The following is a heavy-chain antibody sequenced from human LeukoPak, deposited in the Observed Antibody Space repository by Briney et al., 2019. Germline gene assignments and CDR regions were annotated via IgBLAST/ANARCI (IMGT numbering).Heavy chain of an antibody. Sequence: PSETLSLTCAVYGGSFSGYYWSWIRQPPGKGLEWIGEINHSGSTKHNPSLKSRVTISVDTSKNQISPKLSSVTAADTSVYYCARGPAEWFDPWGQGTLVIVSS. CDR3: ARGPAEWFDP. CDR2: INHSGST. CDR1: GGSFSGYY. V-gene: IGHV4-34*01. J-gene: IGHJ5*02.